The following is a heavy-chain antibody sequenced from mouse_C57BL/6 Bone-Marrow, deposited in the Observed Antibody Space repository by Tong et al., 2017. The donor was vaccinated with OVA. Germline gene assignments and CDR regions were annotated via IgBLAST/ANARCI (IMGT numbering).Heavy chain of an antibody. V-gene: IGHV2-6*01. CDR3: ARHYYGSDWYFDV. J-gene: IGHJ1*03. CDR2: IWGVGST. CDR1: GFSLTSYG. Sequence: VQLKESGPGLVAPSQSLSITCTVSGFSLTSYGVDWVRQSPGKGLEWLGVIWGVGSTNYNSALMSRLSISKDNSKSQVFLEMNSLQTDDTAMYYCARHYYGSDWYFDVWGTGTTVTVSS. D-gene: IGHD1-1*01.